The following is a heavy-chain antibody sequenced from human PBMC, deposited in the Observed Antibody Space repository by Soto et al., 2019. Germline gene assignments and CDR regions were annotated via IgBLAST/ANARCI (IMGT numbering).Heavy chain of an antibody. CDR3: AKEGNGGSSLDH. J-gene: IGHJ4*02. CDR2: ISWDGDFL. V-gene: IGHV3-43*01. CDR1: GFKFDDYM. Sequence: EVPLVESGGGVVQPGGSLRLSCEASGFKFDDYMMHWVRQAPGKGLEWISRISWDGDFLDYADSIKGRFTVSRDNSKNSLYLHMNSLKTEDTAFYYCAKEGNGGSSLDHWGQGTLVTVSS. D-gene: IGHD1-26*01.